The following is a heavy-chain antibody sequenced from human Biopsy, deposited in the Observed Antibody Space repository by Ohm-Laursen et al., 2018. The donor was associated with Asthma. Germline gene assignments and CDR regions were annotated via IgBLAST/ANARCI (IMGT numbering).Heavy chain of an antibody. CDR2: ISSSGTTI. J-gene: IGHJ2*01. Sequence: GSLRLSCTASGFPFSDYYMSWIRQAPGKGLEWVSYISSSGTTILNADSVKGRFTISRDNAKNSLYLQMNSLRAEDTAVYYCAREKAYSDILTAYYNGWYFDLWGRGTLVTVSS. D-gene: IGHD3-9*01. CDR3: AREKAYSDILTAYYNGWYFDL. V-gene: IGHV3-11*01. CDR1: GFPFSDYY.